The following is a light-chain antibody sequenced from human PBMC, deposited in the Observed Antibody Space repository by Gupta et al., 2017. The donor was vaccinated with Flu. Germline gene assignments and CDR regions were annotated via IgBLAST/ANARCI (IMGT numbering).Light chain of an antibody. V-gene: IGLV1-47*01. Sequence: SLLPQPPSASGTPGQRVTIPGSGSSSNIGSNYVYWYQQLPGTAPKLLIYKNNQRPSGVPDRFSGSKSGNSASLAISGLRSEDEADYYCAAWDGSLSGWVFGGGTKLTVL. J-gene: IGLJ2*01. CDR3: AAWDGSLSGWV. CDR1: SSNIGSNY. CDR2: KNN.